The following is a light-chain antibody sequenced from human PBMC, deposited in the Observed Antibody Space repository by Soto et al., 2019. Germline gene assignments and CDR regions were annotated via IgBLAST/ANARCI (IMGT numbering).Light chain of an antibody. CDR2: EVN. V-gene: IGLV2-14*01. CDR3: NSYTSRYTFV. CDR1: SSDVGGHNY. J-gene: IGLJ1*01. Sequence: QSALTRPASVSGSPGQSITISCTGTSSDVGGHNYVSWYQQHPGKAPKLMIYEVNKRPSEVSNRFSGSKSGNTASLTISGLRPEDEADYYCNSYTSRYTFVLGTGTKVTVL.